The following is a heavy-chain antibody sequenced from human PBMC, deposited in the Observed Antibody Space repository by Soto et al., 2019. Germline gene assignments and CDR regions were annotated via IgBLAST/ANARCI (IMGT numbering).Heavy chain of an antibody. CDR3: ARVGRAAGYYFDY. V-gene: IGHV3-13*01. CDR2: IGTAGDT. D-gene: IGHD2-15*01. Sequence: EVQLVESGGGLVQPGGSLRLSCAASGFTFSSSEMHWVRQATGKGLEWVSAIGTAGDTYYPGSVKGRFTISRENAKNSLYLQMNSLRAGDTAVYYCARVGRAAGYYFDYWGQGTLVTVSS. CDR1: GFTFSSSE. J-gene: IGHJ4*02.